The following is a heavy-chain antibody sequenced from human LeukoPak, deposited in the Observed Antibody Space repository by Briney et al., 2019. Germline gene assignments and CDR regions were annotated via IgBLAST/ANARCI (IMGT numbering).Heavy chain of an antibody. V-gene: IGHV4-39*07. J-gene: IGHJ5*02. CDR1: GASIRGSDYY. CDR3: VRGDAFVRGPIARNWFDP. CDR2: TYYTGTA. D-gene: IGHD3-10*01. Sequence: SETLSLTCTVSGASIRGSDYYWDWIRQTPGKGLEWIAATYYTGTAYYNPSLKSRVTISVDTSKNQFSLKVSSVTAADTAVYYCVRGDAFVRGPIARNWFDPWGQGVLVTVSS.